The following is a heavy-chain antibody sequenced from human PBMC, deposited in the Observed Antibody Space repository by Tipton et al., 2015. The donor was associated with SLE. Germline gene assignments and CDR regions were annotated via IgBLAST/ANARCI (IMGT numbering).Heavy chain of an antibody. D-gene: IGHD3-3*01. CDR1: DGPIRSTNYY. CDR3: ARVSGRADLPRTDDWYFDL. V-gene: IGHV4-61*01. Sequence: TLSLTCTVSDGPIRSTNYYWSWVRQPPGKGLEWIGYMYYNGNTNYNPSLKSRVTISVDTSKNQFSLKLSSVTTADTAVYYCARVSGRADLPRTDDWYFDLWGRGTLATVSS. CDR2: MYYNGNT. J-gene: IGHJ2*01.